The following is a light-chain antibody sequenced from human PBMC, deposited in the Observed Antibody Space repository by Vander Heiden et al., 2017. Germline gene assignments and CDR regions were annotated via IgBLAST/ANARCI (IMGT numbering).Light chain of an antibody. CDR3: CSYAGSYTYWV. CDR1: SSDVGGYNY. CDR2: DVS. J-gene: IGLJ3*02. Sequence: QSALTPPRSVSWSPGQSVTISCTGTSSDVGGYNYVSWYQQHPGKAPKLMIYDVSKRPSGVPDRFSGSKSGNTASLTISGLQAEDEADYYCCSYAGSYTYWVFGGGTKLTVL. V-gene: IGLV2-11*01.